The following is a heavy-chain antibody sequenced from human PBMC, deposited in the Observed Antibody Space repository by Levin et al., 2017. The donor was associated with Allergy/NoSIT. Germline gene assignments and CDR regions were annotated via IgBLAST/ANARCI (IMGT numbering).Heavy chain of an antibody. CDR3: ARDGAPWGSRQFFDY. J-gene: IGHJ4*02. CDR2: ISPYNGHT. V-gene: IGHV1-18*01. CDR1: GYTFTDYV. D-gene: IGHD7-27*01. Sequence: ASVKVSCKPSGYTFTDYVIGWVRQAPGQGLEWLGWISPYNGHTSYGQKFQGRVTMTADTSTSLVYMELRNLRSDDSAVYYCARDGAPWGSRQFFDYWGQGTLVTVSS.